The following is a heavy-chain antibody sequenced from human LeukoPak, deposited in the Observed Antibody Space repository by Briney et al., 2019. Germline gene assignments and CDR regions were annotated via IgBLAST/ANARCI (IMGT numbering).Heavy chain of an antibody. CDR1: GGSFSGYY. D-gene: IGHD6-13*01. Sequence: SETLPLTCAVYGGSFSGYYWSWIRQPPGKGLEWIGEINHSGSTNYNPSLKSRVTISVDTSKNQFSLKLSSVTAADTAVYYCARAVAGPWYFDYWGQGTLVTVSS. CDR3: ARAVAGPWYFDY. V-gene: IGHV4-34*01. CDR2: INHSGST. J-gene: IGHJ4*02.